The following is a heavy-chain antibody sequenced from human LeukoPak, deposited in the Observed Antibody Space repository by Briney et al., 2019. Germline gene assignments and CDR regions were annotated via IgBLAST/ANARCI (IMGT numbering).Heavy chain of an antibody. CDR2: ISGSGGST. Sequence: GGSLRLSCAASGFTFSSYAMSWVRQAPGKGLEWVSAISGSGGSTYYADSVQGRFTISRDNSKNTLYLQMNSLRAEDTAVYYCAKDVTQLWSGGDWFDPWGQGTLVTVSS. V-gene: IGHV3-23*01. CDR3: AKDVTQLWSGGDWFDP. CDR1: GFTFSSYA. J-gene: IGHJ5*02. D-gene: IGHD5-18*01.